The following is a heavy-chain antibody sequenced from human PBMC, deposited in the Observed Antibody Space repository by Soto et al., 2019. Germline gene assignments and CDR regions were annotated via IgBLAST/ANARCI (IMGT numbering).Heavy chain of an antibody. CDR1: GGTFRSYI. CDR3: ASATRNTAFGEVTRPLDFRY. D-gene: IGHD3-3*01. V-gene: IGHV1-69*01. J-gene: IGHJ4*02. Sequence: QVPLVQSGAGVKKPGSSVKVSCKASGGTFRSYIFTWVRQAPGQGIVWVGAIIPIFGIAKFAEAFEGRAPITADESTRTAYIELSSLSSEDTAVYYCASATRNTAFGEVTRPLDFRYWCQGTLVTVSS. CDR2: IIPIFGIA.